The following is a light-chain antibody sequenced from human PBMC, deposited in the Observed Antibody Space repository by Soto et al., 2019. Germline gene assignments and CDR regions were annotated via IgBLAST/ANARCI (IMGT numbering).Light chain of an antibody. CDR2: VES. CDR3: QQSYTTPLT. Sequence: DVQVTQSPSSLSASVGDGVTITCRASQNINNYLNWYQQKPGKAPKLLISVESNLQSGVPSRFSGRGSGTEFTLTISSLQPEDFATYYCQQSYTTPLTFGGGTKVEI. J-gene: IGKJ4*01. CDR1: QNINNY. V-gene: IGKV1-39*01.